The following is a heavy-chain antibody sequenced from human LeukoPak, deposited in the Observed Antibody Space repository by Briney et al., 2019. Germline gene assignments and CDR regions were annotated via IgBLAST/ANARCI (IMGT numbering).Heavy chain of an antibody. CDR2: IYPGESDN. J-gene: IGHJ3*01. CDR1: GSPFSTYW. V-gene: IGHV5-51*01. Sequence: GAPRQFSGQGSGSPFSTYWSGGARQLPGKGREGMRLIYPGESDNSDSTSLQGQVTISVYTSISTAFLQWSSLKASDTAMYYCARQACTSTRCYLAAFELWGQGTMVTVSS. D-gene: IGHD2-2*01. CDR3: ARQACTSTRCYLAAFEL.